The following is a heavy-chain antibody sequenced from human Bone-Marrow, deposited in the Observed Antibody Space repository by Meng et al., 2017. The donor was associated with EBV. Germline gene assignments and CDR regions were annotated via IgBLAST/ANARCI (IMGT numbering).Heavy chain of an antibody. CDR1: GYTFTGHF. J-gene: IGHJ4*02. Sequence: VESGAEVKKPGASVKVSCKASGYTFTGHFMHWVRQAPGQGLEWMGRIDPNSGGADYAQKFQGGVTMTRDTSISTFYMELSRLTSDDTAVYFCARASDYGNDLDYWGQGTLVTVSS. CDR3: ARASDYGNDLDY. D-gene: IGHD4-11*01. CDR2: IDPNSGGA. V-gene: IGHV1-2*06.